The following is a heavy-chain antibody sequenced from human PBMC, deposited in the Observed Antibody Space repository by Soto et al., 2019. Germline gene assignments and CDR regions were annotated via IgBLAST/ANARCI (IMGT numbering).Heavy chain of an antibody. V-gene: IGHV3-21*01. Sequence: PGGSLRLSCAASGFTFGSYSMNWVRQAPGKGLEWVSSISSSSSYIYYADSVKGRFTISRDNAKNSLYLQMNSLRAEDTAVYYCARDGVYCSSTSCYDPNYYYYMDVWGKGTTVTVSS. CDR3: ARDGVYCSSTSCYDPNYYYYMDV. CDR1: GFTFGSYS. D-gene: IGHD2-2*01. CDR2: ISSSSSYI. J-gene: IGHJ6*03.